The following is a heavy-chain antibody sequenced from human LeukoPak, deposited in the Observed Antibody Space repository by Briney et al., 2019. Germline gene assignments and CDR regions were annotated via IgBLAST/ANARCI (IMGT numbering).Heavy chain of an antibody. D-gene: IGHD3-3*01. Sequence: KTSETLSLTCPVSGDSISSSSDFWGWIRQPPGKGLEWIGSIYYGGSTNYNPSLKSRVTISVDTSKNQLSLKVRSVTAADTAVYYCARLSRGSWSGLHDFWGQGTLVTVSS. J-gene: IGHJ4*02. CDR3: ARLSRGSWSGLHDF. CDR1: GDSISSSSDF. V-gene: IGHV4-39*07. CDR2: IYYGGST.